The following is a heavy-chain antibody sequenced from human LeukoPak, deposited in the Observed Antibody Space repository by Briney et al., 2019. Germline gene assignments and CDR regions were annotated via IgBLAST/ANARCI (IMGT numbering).Heavy chain of an antibody. J-gene: IGHJ6*02. CDR1: GFTFSSYG. V-gene: IGHV3-23*01. D-gene: IGHD2-2*02. CDR3: AKAVSCSSTSCYRSYGMDV. CDR2: ISGSGGST. Sequence: GGSLTLSCAASGFTFSSYGMSWVRQAQGKGLEWVSGISGSGGSTYYADSVKGRFTISRHNSKNTLYLQMNSLRAEDTAVYYCAKAVSCSSTSCYRSYGMDVWGQGTTVTVS.